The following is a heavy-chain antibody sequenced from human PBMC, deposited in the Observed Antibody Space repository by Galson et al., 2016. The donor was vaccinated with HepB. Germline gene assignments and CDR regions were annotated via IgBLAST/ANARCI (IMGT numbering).Heavy chain of an antibody. D-gene: IGHD3-16*01. J-gene: IGHJ4*02. Sequence: SLRLSCAASGFSFRKAWMNWVRQAPGKGLEWVGRITSKSDGGTTDHAAPVKGRFTISRDDSKSTLYLQMSSLKTEDTAVYYCTTDYDYGLDNWGQGTLVTVSS. CDR2: ITSKSDGGTT. CDR1: GFSFRKAW. V-gene: IGHV3-15*07. CDR3: TTDYDYGLDN.